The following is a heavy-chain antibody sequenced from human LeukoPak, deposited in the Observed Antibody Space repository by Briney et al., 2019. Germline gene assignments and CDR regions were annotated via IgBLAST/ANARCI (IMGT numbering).Heavy chain of an antibody. CDR3: ARVSILYYYDSSGYRYPHFNFDY. CDR2: MNPNSGNT. J-gene: IGHJ4*02. Sequence: GASVKVSCKASGYTFTCYDINWVRQATGQGLEWMGWMNPNSGNTGYAQKFQGRVTMTRNTSISTAYMELSSLRSEDTAVYYCARVSILYYYDSSGYRYPHFNFDYWGQGTLVTVSS. D-gene: IGHD3-22*01. CDR1: GYTFTCYD. V-gene: IGHV1-8*01.